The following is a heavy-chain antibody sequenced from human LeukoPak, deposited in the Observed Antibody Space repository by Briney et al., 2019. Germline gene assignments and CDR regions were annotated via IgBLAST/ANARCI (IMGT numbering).Heavy chain of an antibody. D-gene: IGHD5/OR15-5a*01. Sequence: NPSETLSLTCTVSGDSISSGGYFWGWIRQPPGKGLEWIGTIYYDGSTYYNPSVKSRVAISLRTSRNQVSLNLTSVTAADPAVYYCARGPRATLPHHWGQGTLVTVSS. J-gene: IGHJ5*02. CDR3: ARGPRATLPHH. V-gene: IGHV4-39*07. CDR1: GDSISSGGYF. CDR2: IYYDGST.